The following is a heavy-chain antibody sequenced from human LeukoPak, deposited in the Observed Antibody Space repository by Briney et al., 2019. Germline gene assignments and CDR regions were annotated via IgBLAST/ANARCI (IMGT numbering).Heavy chain of an antibody. D-gene: IGHD2-2*01. CDR1: GGSISSYY. CDR2: IYYSGST. Sequence: SETLSHTCTVSGGSISSYYWSWIRQPPGKGLEWIGYIYYSGSTNYNPSLKSRVTISVDTSKNQFSLKLSSVTAADTAVYYCARGYCSSTSCYHLDYWGQGTLVTVSS. V-gene: IGHV4-59*01. J-gene: IGHJ4*02. CDR3: ARGYCSSTSCYHLDY.